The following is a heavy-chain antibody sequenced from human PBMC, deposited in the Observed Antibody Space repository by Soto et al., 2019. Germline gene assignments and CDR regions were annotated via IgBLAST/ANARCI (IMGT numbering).Heavy chain of an antibody. J-gene: IGHJ5*02. Sequence: ASVKVSRKASGYTFTGYHIHRVRLAPGQGLEWMGWINPNSGGTNYAQKFQGWVTMTRDTSISTAYMELSRLRSDDTAVYYCAREGVGATTNWFDTWGEGTLVTVS. D-gene: IGHD1-26*01. CDR3: AREGVGATTNWFDT. CDR1: GYTFTGYH. CDR2: INPNSGGT. V-gene: IGHV1-2*04.